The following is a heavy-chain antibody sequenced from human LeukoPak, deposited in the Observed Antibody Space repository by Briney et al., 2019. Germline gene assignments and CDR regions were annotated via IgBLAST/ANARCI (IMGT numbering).Heavy chain of an antibody. CDR1: GGSFSGYY. Sequence: LSLTCAVYGGSFSGYYWSWIRQHPGKGLEWIGYIYYSGSTYYNPSLKSRVTISVDTSKNQFSLKLSSVTAADTAVYYCANYGSGSCRFDPWGQGTLVTVSS. CDR2: IYYSGST. J-gene: IGHJ5*02. CDR3: ANYGSGSCRFDP. V-gene: IGHV4-31*11. D-gene: IGHD3-10*01.